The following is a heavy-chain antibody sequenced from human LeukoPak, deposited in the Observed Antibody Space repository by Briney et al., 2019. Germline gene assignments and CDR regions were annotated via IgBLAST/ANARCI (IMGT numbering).Heavy chain of an antibody. CDR3: VTETTVTGWGY. CDR2: INWNGDKI. Sequence: GGSLRLSCAASGFTFDDYAMSWVRQVPGKGLEWVSGINWNGDKIDYADSVKGRFTVSRDNAKNSPFLQMNSLRAEDTAMYYCVTETTVTGWGYWGQGTLVTVSS. D-gene: IGHD4-17*01. J-gene: IGHJ4*02. CDR1: GFTFDDYA. V-gene: IGHV3-20*04.